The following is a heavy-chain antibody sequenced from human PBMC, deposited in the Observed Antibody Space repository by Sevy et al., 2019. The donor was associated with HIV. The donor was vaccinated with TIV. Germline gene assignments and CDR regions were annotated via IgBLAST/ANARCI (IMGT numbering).Heavy chain of an antibody. CDR3: AKDRGGSYIFDP. Sequence: GGSLRLSCAASGFTFSSYAMSWVRQAPGKGLEWVSAISGGGDSTYYADSVKGRFTISRDNSKNTRYLQMNSLRAEDTAVYYCAKDRGGSYIFDPWGQGTLVTVSS. CDR2: ISGGGDST. CDR1: GFTFSSYA. D-gene: IGHD1-26*01. V-gene: IGHV3-23*01. J-gene: IGHJ5*02.